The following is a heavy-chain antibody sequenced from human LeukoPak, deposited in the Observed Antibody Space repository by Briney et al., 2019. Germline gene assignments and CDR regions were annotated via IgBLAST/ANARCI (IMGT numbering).Heavy chain of an antibody. CDR1: GFTFSSYW. CDR3: ARVFSLAGDSGGYYQDGAFDI. D-gene: IGHD3-22*01. CDR2: IKQDGSEK. V-gene: IGHV3-7*01. J-gene: IGHJ3*02. Sequence: GGSLRLSCAASGFTFSSYWMSWVRQAPGKGLEWVANIKQDGSEKYYVDSVKGRFTISRDNAKNSLYLQMNSLRAEDTAVYYCARVFSLAGDSGGYYQDGAFDIWGQGTMVTVSS.